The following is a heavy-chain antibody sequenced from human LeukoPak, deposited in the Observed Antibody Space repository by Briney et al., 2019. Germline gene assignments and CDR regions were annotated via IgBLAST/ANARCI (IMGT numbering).Heavy chain of an antibody. CDR2: IGYDGRNK. CDR1: GFMFSDYG. D-gene: IGHD2-15*01. J-gene: IGHJ4*02. V-gene: IGHV3-30*02. CDR3: AKTRPRIVVSGSVDN. Sequence: GGSLRLSCETSGFMFSDYGMHWVRHSPAKGLEWVSSIGYDGRNKYYTDSVKGRFTISRDNSKNSFYLQMNSLTTEDTAVHFCAKTRPRIVVSGSVDNWGQGTLVTVSS.